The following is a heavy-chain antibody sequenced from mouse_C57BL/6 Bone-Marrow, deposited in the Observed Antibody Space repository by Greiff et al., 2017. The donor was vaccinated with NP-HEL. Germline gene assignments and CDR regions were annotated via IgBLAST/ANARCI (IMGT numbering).Heavy chain of an antibody. CDR3: STSDDPY. Sequence: EVQLVESGAALVRPGASVKLSCTASGFNFNDYYLPWVKQRPVQGLEWIGCIYPENGDTIYASKFQGKATITADKSSNTAYLQLSSLTSEDTAVDYWSTSDDPYWGQGTLVTVTA. J-gene: IGHJ3*01. V-gene: IGHV14-4*01. CDR1: GFNFNDYY. D-gene: IGHD2-3*01. CDR2: IYPENGDT.